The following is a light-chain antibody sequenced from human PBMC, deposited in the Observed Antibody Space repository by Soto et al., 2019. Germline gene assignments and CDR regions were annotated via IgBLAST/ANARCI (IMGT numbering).Light chain of an antibody. V-gene: IGLV1-44*01. CDR2: NNN. J-gene: IGLJ3*02. CDR3: AVWDASLNGRV. CDR1: SSNIGRNT. Sequence: QSAVTQPPSASGTPGQRVTISCSGRSSNIGRNTVNWYQQFPVTAPNLLIDNNNERPSGVPDRFSGSKSGTSASLAISGLRSEDEADYYCAVWDASLNGRVFGGGTKLTVL.